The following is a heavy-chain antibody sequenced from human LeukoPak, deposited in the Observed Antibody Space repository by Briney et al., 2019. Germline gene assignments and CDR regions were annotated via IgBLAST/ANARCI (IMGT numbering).Heavy chain of an antibody. J-gene: IGHJ5*02. CDR1: GYSFTSYW. D-gene: IGHD3-10*02. CDR3: ARQITMLRDGDNWFDP. CDR2: IYPGDSDT. Sequence: GESLKISCKGSGYSFTSYWIGWVRQVPGKGLEWMGIIYPGDSDTRYSPSFQGQVTISADKSISTAYLQWSSLKASDTAMYYCARQITMLRDGDNWFDPWGQGTLVTVSS. V-gene: IGHV5-51*01.